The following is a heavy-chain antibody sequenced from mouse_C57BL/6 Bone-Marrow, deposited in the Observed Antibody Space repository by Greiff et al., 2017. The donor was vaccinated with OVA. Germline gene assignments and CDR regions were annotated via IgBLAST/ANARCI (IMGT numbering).Heavy chain of an antibody. CDR2: IDPSDSET. V-gene: IGHV1-52*01. CDR3: ARRGRDITTVVATRSYWYFDV. Sequence: QVQLQQPGAELVRPGSSVKLSCKASGYTFTSYWMHWVKQRPIQGLEWIGNIDPSDSETHYNQKFKDKATLTVDKSSSTAYMQLSSLTSEDSAVYDCARRGRDITTVVATRSYWYFDVWGTGTTVTVSS. D-gene: IGHD1-1*01. J-gene: IGHJ1*03. CDR1: GYTFTSYW.